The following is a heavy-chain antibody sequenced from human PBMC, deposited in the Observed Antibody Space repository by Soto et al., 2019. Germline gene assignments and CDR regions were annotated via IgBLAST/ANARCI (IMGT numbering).Heavy chain of an antibody. CDR2: INPNSGGT. D-gene: IGHD6-19*01. CDR1: GYTFTSYD. Sequence: ASVKVSCKASGYTFTSYDMHWVRQAPGQVLEWMGWINPNSGGTNYAQKFQGRVTMTRDTSISTAYMELSRLRSDDTAVYYCASVSSSGWQWGYYYYYYGMDVWGQGTTVTVSS. V-gene: IGHV1-2*02. J-gene: IGHJ6*02. CDR3: ASVSSSGWQWGYYYYYYGMDV.